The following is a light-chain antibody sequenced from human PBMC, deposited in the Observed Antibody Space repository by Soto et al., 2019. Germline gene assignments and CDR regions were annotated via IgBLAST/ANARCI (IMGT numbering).Light chain of an antibody. J-gene: IGKJ1*01. CDR1: QSISSW. V-gene: IGKV1-5*01. CDR2: DAS. CDR3: QQYNSYSWT. Sequence: DIQMTQSPSTLSASVGDRVTITCRASQSISSWLAWYQQKPGKAPKLLIYDASSLESGVPSRFRGSGSGTEFTLTISSLQPDDFATYYCQQYNSYSWTCGQETKVEIK.